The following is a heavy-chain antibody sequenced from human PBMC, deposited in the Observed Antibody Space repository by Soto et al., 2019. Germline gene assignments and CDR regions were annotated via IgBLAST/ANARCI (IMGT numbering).Heavy chain of an antibody. CDR1: GGSISSYY. CDR2: IYYSGST. J-gene: IGHJ4*02. CDR3: AKHSGSYFYFDY. Sequence: LSLTCTVSGGSISSYYWSWIRQPPGKGLEWIGYIYYSGSTNYNPSLKSRVTISVDTSNNQFSLKLSSVTAADTAVYYCAKHSGSYFYFDYWGQGTLVTVSS. V-gene: IGHV4-59*01. D-gene: IGHD1-26*01.